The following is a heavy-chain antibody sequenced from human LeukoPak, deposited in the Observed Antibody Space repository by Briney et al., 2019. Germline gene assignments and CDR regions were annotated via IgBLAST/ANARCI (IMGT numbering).Heavy chain of an antibody. CDR2: INWNSGSM. CDR1: GFTFSSYG. Sequence: GGSLRLPCAASGFTFSSYGMHWVRQAPGKGLEWVSGINWNSGSMGYADSVKGRFTISRDNAKNSLYLQMNSLRAEDTALYYCAKDLAEDILTGFYLDAFDIWGQGTMVTVSS. V-gene: IGHV3-9*01. J-gene: IGHJ3*02. CDR3: AKDLAEDILTGFYLDAFDI. D-gene: IGHD3-9*01.